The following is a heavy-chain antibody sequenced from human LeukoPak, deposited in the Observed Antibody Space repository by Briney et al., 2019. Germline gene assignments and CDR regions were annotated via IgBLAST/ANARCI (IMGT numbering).Heavy chain of an antibody. J-gene: IGHJ5*02. D-gene: IGHD2-15*01. CDR1: GXSISSGDYY. CDR2: IYYSGST. Sequence: PSETLSLTCTVSGXSISSGDYYWSWIRQPPGKGLEWIGYIYYSGSTYYNPSLKSRVTISVDTSKNQFSLKLSSVAAADTAVYYCARVVGSNWFDPWGQGTLVTVSS. CDR3: ARVVGSNWFDP. V-gene: IGHV4-30-4*01.